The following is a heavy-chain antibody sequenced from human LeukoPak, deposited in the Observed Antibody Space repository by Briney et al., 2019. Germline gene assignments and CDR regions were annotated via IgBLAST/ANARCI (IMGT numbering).Heavy chain of an antibody. D-gene: IGHD4-17*01. CDR1: GFTFSSYE. CDR3: ARDYGDYYYYYMDV. Sequence: PGGSLRLSCAASGFTFSSYEMNWVRQAPGKGLEWVSYISSSGSTIYYADSVKGRFTISRDNAKNSLYLQMNSLRAEDTAVYYCARDYGDYYYYYMDVWGKGTTVTVSS. CDR2: ISSSGSTI. V-gene: IGHV3-48*03. J-gene: IGHJ6*03.